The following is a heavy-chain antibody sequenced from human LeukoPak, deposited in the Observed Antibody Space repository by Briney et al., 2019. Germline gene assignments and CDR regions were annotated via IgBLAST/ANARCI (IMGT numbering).Heavy chain of an antibody. CDR2: INHSGST. CDR3: ARGDYGDYDRNWFDP. Sequence: SETLSLTCAVYGGSFSGYYWSWIRQPPGKGLEWIGEINHSGSTNYNPSLKSRVTISVDTSKNQFSLKLSSVTAADTAVYYCARGDYGDYDRNWFDPWGQGTLVTVSS. D-gene: IGHD4-17*01. J-gene: IGHJ5*02. V-gene: IGHV4-34*01. CDR1: GGSFSGYY.